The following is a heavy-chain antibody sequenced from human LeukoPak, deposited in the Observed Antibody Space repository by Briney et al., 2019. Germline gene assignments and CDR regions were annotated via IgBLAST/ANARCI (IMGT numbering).Heavy chain of an antibody. V-gene: IGHV3-7*03. D-gene: IGHD3-16*01. CDR3: ARDGFGTGSN. J-gene: IGHJ4*02. CDR2: IKQDGSEK. Sequence: GSLRLSCAASGLTFSNYWMDWVRQAPGKGLEWVANIKQDGSEKNYVDSVKGRFIISRDNAKNSLYLQMNTLRADDTAVYYCARDGFGTGSNWGQGTLVTVSS. CDR1: GLTFSNYW.